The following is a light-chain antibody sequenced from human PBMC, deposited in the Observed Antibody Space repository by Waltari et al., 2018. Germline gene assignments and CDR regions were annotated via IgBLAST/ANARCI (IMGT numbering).Light chain of an antibody. V-gene: IGLV2-14*02. CDR1: SSDVGSYNL. CDR3: SSYTSSSTLYV. CDR2: DVS. J-gene: IGLJ1*01. Sequence: QSALTQPASVSGSPGQSITISCTGTSSDVGSYNLVSWYQQHPGKAPKLMIYDVSNRPSGISYRFSGSKSANTASLTISGLQAEDEADYYGSSYTSSSTLYVFGSGTKVTVL.